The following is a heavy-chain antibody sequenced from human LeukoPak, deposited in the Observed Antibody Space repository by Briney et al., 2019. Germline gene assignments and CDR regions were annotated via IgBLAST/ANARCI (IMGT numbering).Heavy chain of an antibody. D-gene: IGHD1-14*01. CDR2: IWYDGSNK. J-gene: IGHJ4*02. CDR1: GFTFSSYG. CDR3: ARDFYNLAKIWNPYFDY. Sequence: PGGSLRLSCAASGFTFSSYGMHWVRQAPGKGLEWVAVIWYDGSNKYYADSVKGRFTISRDNSKNTLYLQMNSLRAEDTAVYYCARDFYNLAKIWNPYFDYWGQGTLVTVSS. V-gene: IGHV3-33*01.